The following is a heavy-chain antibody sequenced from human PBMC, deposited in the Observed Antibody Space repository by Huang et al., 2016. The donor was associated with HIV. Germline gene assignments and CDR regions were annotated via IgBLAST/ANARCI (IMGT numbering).Heavy chain of an antibody. D-gene: IGHD3-3*01. V-gene: IGHV4-39*01. CDR1: GVSVTRSPWY. CDR2: INYDGST. Sequence: QPRLQESGPGLVKPSETLSLTCTVSGVSVTRSPWYWVWVRQSPGKGLEWIASINYDGSTYYKSSLKSRLTTSLDTSKNQFSLKRTSVTAADTAVYFCARDIAIFGEPLDSWGQGTAVTVSS. J-gene: IGHJ4*02. CDR3: ARDIAIFGEPLDS.